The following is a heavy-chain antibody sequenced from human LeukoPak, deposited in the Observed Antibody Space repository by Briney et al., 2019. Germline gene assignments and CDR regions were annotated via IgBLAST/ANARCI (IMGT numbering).Heavy chain of an antibody. Sequence: GGSLRLSCAASGFTFSSYGMHWVCQAPGKGLEWVAFIRYDGSNKYYADSVKGRFTISRDNSKNTLYLQMNSLRAEDTAVYYCNVVVAADYYYYMDVWGKGTTVTISS. CDR3: NVVVAADYYYYMDV. D-gene: IGHD2-15*01. J-gene: IGHJ6*03. V-gene: IGHV3-30*02. CDR1: GFTFSSYG. CDR2: IRYDGSNK.